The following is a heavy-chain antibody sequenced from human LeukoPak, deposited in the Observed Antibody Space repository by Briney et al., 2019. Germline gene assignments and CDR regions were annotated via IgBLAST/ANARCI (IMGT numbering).Heavy chain of an antibody. CDR2: VSYHGRNK. D-gene: IGHD7-27*01. V-gene: IGHV3-30*04. CDR1: GFTFSNYA. Sequence: GGSLRLSCAASGFTFSNYAMHWVRQAPGKGPEWVTVVSYHGRNKYYADSVKGRFTISRDNSKNTLYLQMNRLRAEDAAIYYCATIGDRRTGELYRIDYWGQGTLVTASS. J-gene: IGHJ4*02. CDR3: ATIGDRRTGELYRIDY.